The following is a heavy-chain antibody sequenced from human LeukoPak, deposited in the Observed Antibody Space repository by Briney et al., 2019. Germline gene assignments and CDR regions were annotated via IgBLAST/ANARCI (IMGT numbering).Heavy chain of an antibody. D-gene: IGHD3-10*01. CDR3: ARTYGSGSYYSDRFEY. V-gene: IGHV3-74*01. CDR1: GFTFSSYW. CDR2: INSDGSST. J-gene: IGHJ4*02. Sequence: GGSLRLSCAASGFTFSSYWMHWVRQAPGKGLVWVSRINSDGSSTSYADSVKGRFTISRDNAKNSLYVQMNSLRAEDTAVYYCARTYGSGSYYSDRFEYWGQGTLVTVSS.